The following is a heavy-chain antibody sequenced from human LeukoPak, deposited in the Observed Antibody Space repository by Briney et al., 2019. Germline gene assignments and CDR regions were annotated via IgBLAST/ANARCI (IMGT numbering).Heavy chain of an antibody. CDR1: GGSISSGSYY. Sequence: SETLSLTCTVSGGSISSGSYYWSWIRQPAGKGLEWIGRIYTSGSTNYNPSLKSRVTVSVDTSKNQFSLKLSSVTAADTAVYYCARDFGVVAFDIWGQGTMVTVSS. CDR2: IYTSGST. D-gene: IGHD3-3*01. V-gene: IGHV4-61*02. J-gene: IGHJ3*02. CDR3: ARDFGVVAFDI.